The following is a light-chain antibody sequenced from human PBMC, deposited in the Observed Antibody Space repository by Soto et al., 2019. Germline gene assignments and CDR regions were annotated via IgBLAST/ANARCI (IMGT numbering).Light chain of an antibody. CDR2: SNN. CDR3: AAWDDRLNGWV. CDR1: SSNIGSNS. J-gene: IGLJ3*02. Sequence: HSVLTQPPSASGTPGQRVAISCSGNSSNIGSNSVNWYQHLPGTAPKLLVYSNNRRPSGVPDRISGSKSGASASLAFSGLQSEDEAEYFCAAWDDRLNGWVFGGGTKVTVL. V-gene: IGLV1-44*01.